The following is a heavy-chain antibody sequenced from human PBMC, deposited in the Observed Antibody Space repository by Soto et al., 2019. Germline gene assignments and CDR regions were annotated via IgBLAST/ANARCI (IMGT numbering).Heavy chain of an antibody. CDR1: GFSFSNYN. Sequence: GGSLRLSCAASGFSFSNYNMNWVRQAPGKGLEWVSYITDSSDTVHYADSVRGRFTISRDNAESSLYLQMNSLRDEDTAVYFCARDFGHGYYLDYWGRGTLVTVSS. CDR3: ARDFGHGYYLDY. J-gene: IGHJ4*02. CDR2: ITDSSDTV. D-gene: IGHD3-3*01. V-gene: IGHV3-48*02.